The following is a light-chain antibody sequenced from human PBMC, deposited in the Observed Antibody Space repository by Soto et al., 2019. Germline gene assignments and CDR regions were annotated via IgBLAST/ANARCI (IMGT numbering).Light chain of an antibody. J-gene: IGKJ5*01. Sequence: DIVMTQSPLSLPVTPGEPASISCRSSQSLLHSNGYDYLDWYLQKPGQSPQLLIYEVSTRVSGVPDRFSGSGSGTDFTLEISRVETDDVGIYYCMQSTQLPPTFGQGTLRLEIK. CDR1: QSLLHSNGYDY. CDR2: EVS. V-gene: IGKV2D-29*02. CDR3: MQSTQLPPT.